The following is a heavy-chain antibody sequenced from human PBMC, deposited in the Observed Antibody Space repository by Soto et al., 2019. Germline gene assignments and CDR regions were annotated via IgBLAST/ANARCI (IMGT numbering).Heavy chain of an antibody. CDR3: AKDQGGYCSGGSCYSGVDP. CDR2: ISGSGGST. Sequence: GGSLRLSCAASGFTFSSYAMSWVRQAPGKGLEWVSAISGSGGSTYYADSVKGRFTISRDNSKNTLYLQMNSLRAEDTAVYYCAKDQGGYCSGGSCYSGVDPWGQGTLVTVS. D-gene: IGHD2-15*01. V-gene: IGHV3-23*01. J-gene: IGHJ5*02. CDR1: GFTFSSYA.